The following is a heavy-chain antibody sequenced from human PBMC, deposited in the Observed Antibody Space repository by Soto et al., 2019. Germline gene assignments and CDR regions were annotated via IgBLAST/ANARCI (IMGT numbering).Heavy chain of an antibody. Sequence: GGSLRLSCAASGFTFTGYSLNWVRQAPGKGLEWVSSISSTTNYIYYGDAMKGRFTISRDNAKNSPYQEMNSLRAEDTAVYYCARESEDLTSNFDYWGQGTLVTVSS. CDR1: GFTFTGYS. V-gene: IGHV3-21*06. CDR2: ISSTTNYI. CDR3: ARESEDLTSNFDY. J-gene: IGHJ4*02.